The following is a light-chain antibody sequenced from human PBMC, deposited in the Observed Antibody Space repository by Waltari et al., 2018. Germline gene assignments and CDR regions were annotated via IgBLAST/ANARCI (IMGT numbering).Light chain of an antibody. CDR2: WAS. V-gene: IGKV4-1*01. CDR1: QSVLYSSNKKDS. CDR3: HQYYTTPPT. Sequence: DIVMTQSPDSLPVSLGDRSTITCKSSQSVLYSSNKKDSIAWYQHKPGQAPKLLLYWASTRKSGVPDRFSGSGSGTNFNLTISSLQAEDVAVYYCHQYYTTPPTFGGGTKVEIK. J-gene: IGKJ4*01.